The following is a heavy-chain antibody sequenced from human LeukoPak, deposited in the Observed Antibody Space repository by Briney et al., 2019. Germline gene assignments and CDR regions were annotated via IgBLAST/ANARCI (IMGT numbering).Heavy chain of an antibody. D-gene: IGHD5-18*01. CDR3: ARDTGGGYSCYDC. J-gene: IGHJ4*02. CDR1: GFTFSSYW. V-gene: IGHV3-7*01. CDR2: IKQDGSEK. Sequence: GGSLRLSCAASGFTFSSYWMTWIRQAPGEGLEWVANIKQDGSEKYYVDSVKGRFTISRDNAKNSLYLQMNSLRAEDTAVYYCARDTGGGYSCYDCWGQVTLVTVSS.